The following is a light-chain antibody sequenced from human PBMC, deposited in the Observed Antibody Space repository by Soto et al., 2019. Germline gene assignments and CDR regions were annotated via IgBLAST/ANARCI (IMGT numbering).Light chain of an antibody. CDR1: KSISSW. CDR2: DAS. V-gene: IGKV1-5*01. Sequence: DSQITQSPSELSASVGDIVTITCRASKSISSWLAWYQKKPGKDPKXXIYDASTLEVGVPSRFSGSGAGTEFNLTLSRLQTDDFATYDCQQYNSYSGTFGQWTKGDIK. J-gene: IGKJ1*01. CDR3: QQYNSYSGT.